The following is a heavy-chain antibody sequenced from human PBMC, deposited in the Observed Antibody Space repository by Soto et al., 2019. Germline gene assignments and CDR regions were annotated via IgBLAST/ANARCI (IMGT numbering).Heavy chain of an antibody. CDR1: GGSSGGYG. D-gene: IGHD5-12*01. CDR2: VHSSGSS. J-gene: IGHJ4*02. CDR3: VRDRRDGYNYVDV. Sequence: PSETLCLRCSVAGGSSGGYGGSWIRQPPGQGLEWIAYVHSSGSSDYNPSLKSRVTISVDTLKNHFSLKVNSVTAADTAVYYCVRDRRDGYNYVDVWGRGTLVTVSS. V-gene: IGHV4-59*01.